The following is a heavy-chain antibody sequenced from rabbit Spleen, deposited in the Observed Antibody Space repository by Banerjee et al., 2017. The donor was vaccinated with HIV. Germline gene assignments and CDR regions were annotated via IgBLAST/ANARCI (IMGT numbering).Heavy chain of an antibody. D-gene: IGHD1-1*01. CDR3: ARSGYVGGDYTWDL. CDR1: GFTISSSDY. V-gene: IGHV1S45*01. CDR2: IYVGSGST. J-gene: IGHJ4*01. Sequence: QEQLVESGGGLVQPGGSLELSCKASGFTISSSDYMCWVRLAPGKGLEWIGCIYVGSGSTHYASWAKGRFTMHKTSSTTVTLQLTSLTAADTATYFCARSGYVGGDYTWDLWGPGTLVTVS.